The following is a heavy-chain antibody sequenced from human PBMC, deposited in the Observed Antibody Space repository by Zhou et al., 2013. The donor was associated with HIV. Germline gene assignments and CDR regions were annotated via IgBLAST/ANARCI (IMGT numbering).Heavy chain of an antibody. CDR2: IIPILGIA. CDR1: GGTFSSYA. CDR3: ASTPYYDFWSGFGGSVPQDYYYMDV. D-gene: IGHD3-3*01. J-gene: IGHJ6*03. V-gene: IGHV1-69*04. Sequence: QVQLVQSGAEVKKPGSSVKVSCKASGGTFSSYAISWVRQAPGQGLEWMGRIIPILGIANYAQKFQGRVTITADKSTSTAYMELSSLRSEDTAVYYCASTPYYDFWSGFGGSVPQDYYYMDVWGKGTTVTVSS.